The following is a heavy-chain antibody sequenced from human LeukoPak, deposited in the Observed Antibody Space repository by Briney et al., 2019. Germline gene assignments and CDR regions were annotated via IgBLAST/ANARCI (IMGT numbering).Heavy chain of an antibody. D-gene: IGHD6-13*01. CDR1: GDSVSSNSAA. V-gene: IGHV6-1*01. Sequence: SQTLSLTCAISGDSVSSNSAAWNWIRQSPSRGLEWLGRTYYRSKWYSRYAASMKSRINITPDTSKNQFSLQLNSVTPEDTAVYYCARGGSWPLDFWGQGTLVTVSS. J-gene: IGHJ4*02. CDR3: ARGGSWPLDF. CDR2: TYYRSKWYS.